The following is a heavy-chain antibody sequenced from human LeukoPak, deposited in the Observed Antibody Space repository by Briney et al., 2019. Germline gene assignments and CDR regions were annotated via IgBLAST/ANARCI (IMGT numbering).Heavy chain of an antibody. J-gene: IGHJ3*02. Sequence: GESLKISCKGSGYSFTSYWISWVRQMPGKGLEWVGRIDPSDSYTNYSPSFQGHVPISADKSTNTAYLQWSSLKASDTAMYYCARHRGGDYGLDAFDIWGQGTMVNVSS. CDR3: ARHRGGDYGLDAFDI. CDR1: GYSFTSYW. V-gene: IGHV5-10-1*01. D-gene: IGHD4-17*01. CDR2: IDPSDSYT.